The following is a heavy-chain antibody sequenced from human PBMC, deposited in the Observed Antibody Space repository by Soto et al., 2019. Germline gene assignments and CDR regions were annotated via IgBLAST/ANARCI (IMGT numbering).Heavy chain of an antibody. CDR2: INHTGST. J-gene: IGHJ4*02. D-gene: IGHD3-16*02. CDR3: ARARIMITFGGVIARGAFDY. V-gene: IGHV4-34*01. Sequence: QVQLQQWGAGLLKPSETLSLTCAVYGGSFSGYYWSWIRQPPGKGLEWIGEINHTGSTNYNPSLKSRVNISVDTSKNQFSLKLSSVTAADTAVYYCARARIMITFGGVIARGAFDYWGQGTLVTVSS. CDR1: GGSFSGYY.